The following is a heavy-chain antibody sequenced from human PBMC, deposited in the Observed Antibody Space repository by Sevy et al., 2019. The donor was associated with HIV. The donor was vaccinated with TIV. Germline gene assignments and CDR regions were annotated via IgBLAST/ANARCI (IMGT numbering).Heavy chain of an antibody. CDR1: GDSISGYY. D-gene: IGHD1-1*01. J-gene: IGHJ6*02. V-gene: IGHV4-59*01. Sequence: SENLSLTCSVSGDSISGYYWNCIRQPPGKGLEWIGYIFYTKSTTYNSSLKSRVTISKDTSKNQFSLKLSSVTAADRAVYYCARRDPQLLYAMDVWGQGTPVTVSS. CDR2: IFYTKST. CDR3: ARRDPQLLYAMDV.